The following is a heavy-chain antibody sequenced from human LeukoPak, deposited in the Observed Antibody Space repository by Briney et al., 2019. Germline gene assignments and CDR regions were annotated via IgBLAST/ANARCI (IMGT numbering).Heavy chain of an antibody. CDR2: IYYSGST. Sequence: PSETLSLTCTVSGGSISSYYWSWIRQPPGKGLEWIGYIYYSGSTNYNPSLKSRVTISVDTSKKQFSLKLNSVTAADTALYFCARHAPFYDSSGYYPEHFQHWGQGTLVTVSS. J-gene: IGHJ1*01. D-gene: IGHD3-22*01. CDR3: ARHAPFYDSSGYYPEHFQH. CDR1: GGSISSYY. V-gene: IGHV4-59*08.